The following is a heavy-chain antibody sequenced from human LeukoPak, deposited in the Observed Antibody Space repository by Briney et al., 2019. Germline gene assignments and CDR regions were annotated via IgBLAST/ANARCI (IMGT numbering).Heavy chain of an antibody. D-gene: IGHD3-22*01. J-gene: IGHJ5*02. CDR1: GYTLTELS. V-gene: IGHV1-24*01. CDR2: FDPEDGET. CDR3: ATSLAPDSSGYYQNWFDP. Sequence: ASVKVSCKVSGYTLTELSMHWVRQTPAKGLEWMGGFDPEDGETIYAQKFQGRVTMTEDTSTDTAYMVLSSLRSEDTAVYYCATSLAPDSSGYYQNWFDPWGQGTLVTVSS.